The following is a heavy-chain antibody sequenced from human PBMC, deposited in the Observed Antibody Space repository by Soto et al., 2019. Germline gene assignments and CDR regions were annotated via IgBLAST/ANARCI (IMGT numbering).Heavy chain of an antibody. CDR1: GYSFTSYW. D-gene: IGHD6-25*01. J-gene: IGHJ6*02. CDR3: AIHKSATGLYYYNGMEF. V-gene: IGHV5-51*01. CDR2: IYPGVSDT. Sequence: GESLKISCKGSGYSFTSYWIGWVRQMPGKDLEWMGIIYPGVSDTRYSPSFQGQVTISADKSISTAYLQWSSLKASDTAMYYCAIHKSATGLYYYNGMEFWGQSTTVTVSS.